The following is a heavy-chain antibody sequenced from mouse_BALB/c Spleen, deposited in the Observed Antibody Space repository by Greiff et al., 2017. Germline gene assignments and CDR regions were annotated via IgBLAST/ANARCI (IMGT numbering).Heavy chain of an antibody. D-gene: IGHD2-10*02. CDR3: ARGYGNYVKGAMDY. V-gene: IGHV5-17*02. J-gene: IGHJ4*01. CDR1: GFTFSSFG. CDR2: ISSGSSTI. Sequence: EVMLVESGGGLVQPGGSRKLSCAASGFTFSSFGMHWVRQAPEKGLEWVAYISSGSSTIYYADTVKGRFTISRDNPKNTLFLQMTSLRSEDTAMYYCARGYGNYVKGAMDYWGQGTSVTVSS.